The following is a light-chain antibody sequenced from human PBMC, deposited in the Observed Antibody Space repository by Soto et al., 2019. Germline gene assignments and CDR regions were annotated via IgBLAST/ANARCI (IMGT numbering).Light chain of an antibody. Sequence: QSALTQPRSVSGSPGQSVPISCTGTSSDVGGYNYVSWYQQHPGKAPKVMIYDVSERPSGVPERLSGSKSGNTASLTISGLLAEGEADYYCCTYAGSPRYVFGTGTELTVL. CDR1: SSDVGGYNY. V-gene: IGLV2-11*01. CDR2: DVS. J-gene: IGLJ1*01. CDR3: CTYAGSPRYV.